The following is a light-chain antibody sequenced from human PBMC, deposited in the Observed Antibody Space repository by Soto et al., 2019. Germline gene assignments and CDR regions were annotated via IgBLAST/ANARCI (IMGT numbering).Light chain of an antibody. CDR1: QSVSSTD. J-gene: IGKJ4*01. V-gene: IGKV3D-20*02. Sequence: EIVMTQSPATLSVSPGERATLSCRASQSVSSTDLAWYQQKRGQAPRLLIYAASSRATGIPARFSGSGSGTDFTLTISSLEPEDFAVYYCQQRSNWPTFGGGTKV. CDR3: QQRSNWPT. CDR2: AAS.